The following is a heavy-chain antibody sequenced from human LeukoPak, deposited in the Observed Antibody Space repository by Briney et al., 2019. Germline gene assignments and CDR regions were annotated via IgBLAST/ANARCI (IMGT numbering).Heavy chain of an antibody. V-gene: IGHV5-10-1*01. CDR2: IDPSDSYT. J-gene: IGHJ6*02. Sequence: PGESLKISCKGSGYSFTSYWISWVRQMPGKGLECMGRIDPSDSYTYYSPSFQGHVTISADKSISTAYLQWSSLKASDTAMYYCVRWLGYYYYGMDVWGQGTTVTVSS. D-gene: IGHD6-19*01. CDR1: GYSFTSYW. CDR3: VRWLGYYYYGMDV.